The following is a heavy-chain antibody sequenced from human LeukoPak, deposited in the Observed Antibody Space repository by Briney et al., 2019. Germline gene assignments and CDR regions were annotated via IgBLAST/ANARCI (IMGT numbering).Heavy chain of an antibody. CDR2: IGGHET. Sequence: GGSLRLSCTTSGFTFSTNAMSWVRQAPGKGLEWVSTIGGHETFYADSVKGRFTISRDNSKNTVYLHMSSLRVEDTAVYYCAIMHRYYDGSGYWVQWGQGTLVTVSS. D-gene: IGHD3-22*01. J-gene: IGHJ4*02. CDR3: AIMHRYYDGSGYWVQ. V-gene: IGHV3-23*01. CDR1: GFTFSTNA.